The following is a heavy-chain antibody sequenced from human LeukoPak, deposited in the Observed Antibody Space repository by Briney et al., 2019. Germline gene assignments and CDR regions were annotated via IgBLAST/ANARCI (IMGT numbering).Heavy chain of an antibody. V-gene: IGHV3-66*01. CDR2: IYSGGKT. D-gene: IGHD3-10*01. CDR3: ARDRPGDGYFDY. J-gene: IGHJ4*02. Sequence: PGGSLRLSCAASGFTVRSNDMTWVRQTPGKGLEWVSIIYSGGKTYYADSVKGRFTISRDNSKNTLYLQMNSLRAEDTAVFYCARDRPGDGYFDYWGQGTLVTVSS. CDR1: GFTVRSND.